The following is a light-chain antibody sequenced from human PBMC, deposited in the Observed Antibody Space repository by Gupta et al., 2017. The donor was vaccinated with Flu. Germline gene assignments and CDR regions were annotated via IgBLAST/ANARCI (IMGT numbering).Light chain of an antibody. V-gene: IGKV3-15*01. J-gene: IGKJ4*01. CDR2: GAS. CDR3: QQYNEWLT. CDR1: ADVNSK. Sequence: EITLTQSPATLSVSPGERVTLSCRASADVNSKLAWYRQRSGQAPRLLISGASARATGISDRFRGSGSGTEFTLTITSLQSEDFAVYFCQQYNEWLTFGGGTKVEIK.